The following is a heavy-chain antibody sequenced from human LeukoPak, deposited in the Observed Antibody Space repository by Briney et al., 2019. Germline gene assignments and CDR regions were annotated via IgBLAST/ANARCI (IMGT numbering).Heavy chain of an antibody. CDR2: INHSGST. V-gene: IGHV4-34*01. D-gene: IGHD5-12*01. CDR3: ASTSGYDSLAWFDP. Sequence: SETLSLTCAVYGGSFSGYYWSWIRQPPGKGLEWIGEINHSGSTNYNPSLKSRVTISVDTSKNQFSLKLNSVTAADTAVYYCASTSGYDSLAWFDPWGQGTLVTVSS. J-gene: IGHJ5*02. CDR1: GGSFSGYY.